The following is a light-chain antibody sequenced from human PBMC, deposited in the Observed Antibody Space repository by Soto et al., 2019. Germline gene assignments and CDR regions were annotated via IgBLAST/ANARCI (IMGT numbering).Light chain of an antibody. Sequence: EIVLTQSAATLSLSPGERATLSWRASQSLANSFIAWYQQKPGQAPRLLIYDTSSRASGIPDRFSGSGSGTDFNLTISRLETEDFAVFYCQQYGTSEIIFGQGTRLEIK. CDR2: DTS. J-gene: IGKJ5*01. CDR3: QQYGTSEII. V-gene: IGKV3-20*01. CDR1: QSLANSF.